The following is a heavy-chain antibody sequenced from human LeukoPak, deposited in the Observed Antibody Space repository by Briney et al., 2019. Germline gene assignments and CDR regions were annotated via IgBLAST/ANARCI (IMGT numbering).Heavy chain of an antibody. CDR2: TTGGGGSR. Sequence: PGGSLRLSCTTSGFTFSSFGMSWVRQAPGKGLEWVSATTGGGGSRFYADSVKGRFTISRDNSKKTLYLQMDSLRAEDTAVYFCVKHMWDAAPPTAVTSDHWGQGILVTVSS. D-gene: IGHD4-17*01. V-gene: IGHV3-23*01. J-gene: IGHJ4*02. CDR3: VKHMWDAAPPTAVTSDH. CDR1: GFTFSSFG.